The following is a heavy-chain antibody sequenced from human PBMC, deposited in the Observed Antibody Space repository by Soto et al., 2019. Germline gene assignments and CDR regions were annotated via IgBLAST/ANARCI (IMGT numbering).Heavy chain of an antibody. D-gene: IGHD6-19*01. CDR3: VRDGSGNLYLNWFDP. CDR1: ELTFSSYS. J-gene: IGHJ5*02. V-gene: IGHV3-48*02. Sequence: GGSLRLSCGASELTFSSYSMNGGGQAPGKGLEGIAYISSHSSTLHYADSVKGRFTISRDNAGNSLYLQMNSLRDEDTAVYYCVRDGSGNLYLNWFDPWGQGTLVTVSS. CDR2: ISSHSSTL.